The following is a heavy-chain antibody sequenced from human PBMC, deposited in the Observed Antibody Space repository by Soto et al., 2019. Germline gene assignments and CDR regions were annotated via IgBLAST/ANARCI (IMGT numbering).Heavy chain of an antibody. Sequence: TLSLTCTVSGGSISSGDYYWSWIRQPPGKGLEWLGLIYWDDDKRCSPSLKSRLTITKDTSKNQVVLTMSDMDPVDTATYYCAHRTVVPRTLDHWGLGTLVTVSS. J-gene: IGHJ4*02. V-gene: IGHV2-5*08. CDR2: IYWDDDK. D-gene: IGHD2-2*01. CDR3: AHRTVVPRTLDH. CDR1: GGSISSGDYY.